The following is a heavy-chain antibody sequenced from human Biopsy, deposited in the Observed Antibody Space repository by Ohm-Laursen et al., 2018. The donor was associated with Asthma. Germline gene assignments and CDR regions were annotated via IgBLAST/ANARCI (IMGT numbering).Heavy chain of an antibody. D-gene: IGHD2/OR15-2a*01. CDR2: IIPIFGTA. CDR3: ARDPHNSYLASLKTKFNYYYYGMDV. J-gene: IGHJ6*02. CDR1: GGTFSSYA. Sequence: ASVKASCNVSGGTFSSYAISWVRQAPGQGLEWMGGIIPIFGTANYAQTFQGRVTITAEESTSTAYMELSNLRSEDTAVYYCARDPHNSYLASLKTKFNYYYYGMDVWGQGTTVTVSS. V-gene: IGHV1-69*13.